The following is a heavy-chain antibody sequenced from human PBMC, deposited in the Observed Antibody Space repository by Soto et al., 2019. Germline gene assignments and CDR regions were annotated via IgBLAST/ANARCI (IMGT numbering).Heavy chain of an antibody. CDR2: IGGSGGTK. CDR1: GFSFSSYE. V-gene: IGHV3-48*03. CDR3: ARDRGGDVGQFLFPDGFDL. D-gene: IGHD3-10*01. Sequence: GGSLRLSCAASGFSFSSYEMNWVRQAPGKGLEWISYIGGSGGTKYSADSVKGRFIISRDNAQNSLYLQMNSLRVEDTGVYYCARDRGGDVGQFLFPDGFDLWGQGKMVTVS. J-gene: IGHJ3*01.